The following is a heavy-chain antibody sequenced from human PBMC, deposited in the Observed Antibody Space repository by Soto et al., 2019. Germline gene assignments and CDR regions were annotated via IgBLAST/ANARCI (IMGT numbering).Heavy chain of an antibody. Sequence: SDTLSLTCAVYGGSSSGYYWSWIRQPPGKGLEWIGEINHSGSNNYNPSLKSRVTISVDTSKNQFSLKLSSVTAADTAVYYCARSDSGGNSGVFDYWGQGTLVTVSS. CDR3: ARSDSGGNSGVFDY. CDR1: GGSSSGYY. J-gene: IGHJ4*02. CDR2: INHSGSN. D-gene: IGHD2-21*02. V-gene: IGHV4-34*01.